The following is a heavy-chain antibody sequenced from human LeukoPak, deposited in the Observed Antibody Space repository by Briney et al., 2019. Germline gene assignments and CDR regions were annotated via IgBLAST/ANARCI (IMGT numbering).Heavy chain of an antibody. J-gene: IGHJ4*02. CDR3: AIGYSGYDSWVDFGY. Sequence: SETLSLTCTVSGGSISSYYWSWIRQPPGKGLEWIGYIYYSGSTNYNPSLKSRVTISVDTSKNQFSLKLSSVTAADTAVYYCAIGYSGYDSWVDFGYWGQGTLVTVSS. V-gene: IGHV4-59*01. D-gene: IGHD5-12*01. CDR1: GGSISSYY. CDR2: IYYSGST.